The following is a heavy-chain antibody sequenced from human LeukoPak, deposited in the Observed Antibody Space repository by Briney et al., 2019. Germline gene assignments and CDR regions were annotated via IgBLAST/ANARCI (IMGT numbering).Heavy chain of an antibody. J-gene: IGHJ5*02. D-gene: IGHD6-13*01. CDR1: GGSISTYY. V-gene: IGHV4-59*01. CDR2: IYYSGST. CDR3: ARTFSSSWYHP. Sequence: SETLSLTCTVSGGSISTYYWSWIRQPPGKGLEWIGYIYYSGSTNYNPSLKSRVTISVDTSKNQFSLKLSSVTAADTAVYYCARTFSSSWYHPWGQGTLVTVSS.